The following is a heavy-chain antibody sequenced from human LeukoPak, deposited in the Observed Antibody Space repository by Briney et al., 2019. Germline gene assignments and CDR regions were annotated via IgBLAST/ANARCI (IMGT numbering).Heavy chain of an antibody. D-gene: IGHD1-14*01. Sequence: ASVRVSCKASGYTFTSYGISWVRQAPGQGLEWMGWISAYNGNTNYAQKLQGRVTMTTDTSTSTAYMELRSLRSDDTAVYYCARSDRGRYYFDYWGQGTLVTVSS. J-gene: IGHJ4*02. V-gene: IGHV1-18*01. CDR2: ISAYNGNT. CDR3: ARSDRGRYYFDY. CDR1: GYTFTSYG.